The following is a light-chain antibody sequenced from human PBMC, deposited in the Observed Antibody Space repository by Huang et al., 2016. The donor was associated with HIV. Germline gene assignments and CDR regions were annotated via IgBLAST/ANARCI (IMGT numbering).Light chain of an antibody. J-gene: IGKJ4*01. Sequence: EIVLTQSPATLSLSPGERATLSCRASQSVSNYLAWYQPKPGQAPRLLIYDASNRATGIPARFSGSGSGTDFTLTISDLEPEDSAVYYCQQRSTWPLLSFGGGTKVEIK. CDR2: DAS. CDR1: QSVSNY. CDR3: QQRSTWPLLS. V-gene: IGKV3-11*01.